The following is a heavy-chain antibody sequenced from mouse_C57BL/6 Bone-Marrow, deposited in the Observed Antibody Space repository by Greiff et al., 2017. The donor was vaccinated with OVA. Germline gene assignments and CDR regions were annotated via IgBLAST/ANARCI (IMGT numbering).Heavy chain of an antibody. CDR2: IDPSDSYT. CDR1: GYTFTSYW. D-gene: IGHD2-1*01. V-gene: IGHV1-69*01. CDR3: AREGIYGNYFDY. Sequence: QVQLQQPGAELVMPGASVKLSCKASGYTFTSYWMHWVKQRPGQGLEWIGEIDPSDSYTNYNQKFKGKSTLTVDKSSSTAYMQLSSLTSEDSAVYYCAREGIYGNYFDYWGQGTTLTVSS. J-gene: IGHJ2*01.